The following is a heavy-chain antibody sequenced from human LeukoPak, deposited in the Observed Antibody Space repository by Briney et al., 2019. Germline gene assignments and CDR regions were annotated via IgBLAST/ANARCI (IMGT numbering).Heavy chain of an antibody. CDR1: GFTFSSYA. J-gene: IGHJ6*03. CDR3: ARGTPAAQSVRNYMDV. CDR2: ISYDGSNK. V-gene: IGHV3-30*01. Sequence: GRSLRLSCAASGFTFSSYAMHWVRQAPGKGLEWVAVISYDGSNKYYADSVKGRFTISRDNSKNTLYLQMNSLRAEDTAVYYCARGTPAAQSVRNYMDVWGKGTTVTVSS. D-gene: IGHD2-2*01.